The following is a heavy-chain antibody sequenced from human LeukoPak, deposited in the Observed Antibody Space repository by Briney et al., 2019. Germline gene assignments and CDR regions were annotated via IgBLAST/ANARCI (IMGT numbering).Heavy chain of an antibody. J-gene: IGHJ4*02. CDR1: GFTFSSYG. CDR3: ATGRDTAMVRLDY. V-gene: IGHV3-30*02. Sequence: PGGSLRLSCAASGFTFSSYGMHWVRQAPGKALEWVAFIRYDGTNKYYADSVKGRFTISRDNSKNTMYLQMNSLRAEDTAVYFCATGRDTAMVRLDYWGQGTLVTVSS. D-gene: IGHD5-18*01. CDR2: IRYDGTNK.